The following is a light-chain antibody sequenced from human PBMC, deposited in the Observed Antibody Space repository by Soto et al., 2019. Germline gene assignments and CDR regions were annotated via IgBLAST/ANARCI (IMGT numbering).Light chain of an antibody. V-gene: IGKV1-9*01. J-gene: IGKJ4*01. CDR1: QDISIY. CDR3: KPLHSFSLT. Sequence: DIQLTQSPSFLSASVGDRVTITCRASQDISIYVACFQQKPGKAPKLLIYAASTLQSGVPSRFSVSGAGTEFTLTLSSLQPEDFATYYCKPLHSFSLTFGGGNKV. CDR2: AAS.